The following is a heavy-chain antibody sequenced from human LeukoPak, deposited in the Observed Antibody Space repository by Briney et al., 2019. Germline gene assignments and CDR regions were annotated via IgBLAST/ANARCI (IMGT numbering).Heavy chain of an antibody. Sequence: GGSLRLSCAASGFTFSSYEMNWVRQAPGKGLEWLSYISSSGSTIYYADSEKDRFTISRDNAKNSLYLQMNSLRAEDTALYYCARGGYCSSTSCYVDSFDYWGQGTLVTVSS. V-gene: IGHV3-48*03. J-gene: IGHJ4*02. CDR3: ARGGYCSSTSCYVDSFDY. CDR1: GFTFSSYE. CDR2: ISSSGSTI. D-gene: IGHD2-2*01.